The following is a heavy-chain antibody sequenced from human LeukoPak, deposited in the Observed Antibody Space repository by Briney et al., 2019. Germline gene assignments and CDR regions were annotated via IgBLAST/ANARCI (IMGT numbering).Heavy chain of an antibody. CDR1: GFTLSGYS. CDR2: ISSSSSTI. Sequence: PGGSLRLSCTASGFTLSGYSMNWVRQAPGKGLEWVSYISSSSSTIYYADSVKGRFTISRDNSKNTLYLQMNSLRAEDTAVYYCARDHCSSTSCYTPDFDYWGQGTLVTVSS. J-gene: IGHJ4*02. D-gene: IGHD2-2*01. CDR3: ARDHCSSTSCYTPDFDY. V-gene: IGHV3-48*01.